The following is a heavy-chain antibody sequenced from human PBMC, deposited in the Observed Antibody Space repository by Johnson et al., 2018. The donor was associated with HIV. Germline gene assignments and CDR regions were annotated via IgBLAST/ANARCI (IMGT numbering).Heavy chain of an antibody. Sequence: QMLLVESGGGVVQPGRSLRLSCAASGFTFSSYAMHWVRQAPGKGLEWVAVISYDGSNEYYVDSVKGRFTISRDNSKNTLYLQMNSLRAEDTALYYCARESKPFWYYYGSGSASVLELGNTVRGLLRLRWALWG. J-gene: IGHJ1*01. CDR3: ARESKPFWYYYGSGSASVLELGNTVRGLLRLRWAL. CDR1: GFTFSSYA. D-gene: IGHD3-10*01. V-gene: IGHV3-30*04. CDR2: ISYDGSNE.